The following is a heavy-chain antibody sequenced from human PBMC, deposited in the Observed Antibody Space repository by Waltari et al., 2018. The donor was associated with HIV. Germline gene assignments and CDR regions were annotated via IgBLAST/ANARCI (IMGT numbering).Heavy chain of an antibody. CDR1: GFTFSSYW. J-gene: IGHJ4*02. Sequence: EVQLVESGGGLVQPGGSLRLSCAASGFTFSSYWMSWVRQAPGKGVGWVANIKQDGNEKYYVDSVNGRFTISRDNAENSLYLQMNSLRAEDTAVYYCARGGFYGSGSKVNWGQGTLVTVSS. CDR3: ARGGFYGSGSKVN. D-gene: IGHD3-10*01. CDR2: IKQDGNEK. V-gene: IGHV3-7*04.